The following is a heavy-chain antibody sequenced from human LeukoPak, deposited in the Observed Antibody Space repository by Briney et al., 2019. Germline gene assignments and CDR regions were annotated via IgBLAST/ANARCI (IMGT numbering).Heavy chain of an antibody. CDR1: GYSFTNYW. Sequence: GESLKISCKGSGYSFTNYWIAWVRQMPGKGLEGMGIIYPGDSDTRYSPSFQGQVTISADKSISTAYLQWSSLKASDTAKYYCARHDRSGSYYYYYMDVWGKGTTVTVSS. CDR3: ARHDRSGSYYYYYMDV. CDR2: IYPGDSDT. D-gene: IGHD1-26*01. J-gene: IGHJ6*03. V-gene: IGHV5-51*01.